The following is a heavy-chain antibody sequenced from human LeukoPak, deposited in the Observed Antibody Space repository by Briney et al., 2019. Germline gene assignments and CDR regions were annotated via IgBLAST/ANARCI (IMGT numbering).Heavy chain of an antibody. J-gene: IGHJ5*02. CDR3: ARTYYDFWSGYYTRPYNWFDP. V-gene: IGHV3-11*01. D-gene: IGHD3-3*01. CDR2: ISSSGSTI. CDR1: GFTFSDYY. Sequence: GGSLILSCAASGFTFSDYYMSWIRRAPGKGLEWVSYISSSGSTIYYADSVKGRFTISRDNAKNSLYLQMNSLRAEDTAVYYCARTYYDFWSGYYTRPYNWFDPWGQGTLVTVSS.